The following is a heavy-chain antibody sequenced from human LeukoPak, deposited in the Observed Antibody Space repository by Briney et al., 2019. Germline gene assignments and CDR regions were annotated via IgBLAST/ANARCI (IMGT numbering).Heavy chain of an antibody. D-gene: IGHD2-2*01. Sequence: PGRSLRLSCAASGFTFSSYGMHWVRQAPGKGLEWVAVIWYDGSNKYYADSVKGRFTISRDNSKNTLYLQMNSLRAEDTAVYYCARVRIVVVPAAPYYYYYMDVWGKGTTVTVSS. J-gene: IGHJ6*03. CDR3: ARVRIVVVPAAPYYYYYMDV. CDR1: GFTFSSYG. V-gene: IGHV3-33*01. CDR2: IWYDGSNK.